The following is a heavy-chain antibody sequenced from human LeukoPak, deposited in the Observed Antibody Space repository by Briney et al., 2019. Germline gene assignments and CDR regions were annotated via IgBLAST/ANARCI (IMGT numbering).Heavy chain of an antibody. CDR3: AIVLGYDSSGYNYPIDY. V-gene: IGHV1-18*01. Sequence: GASVKVSCKASGYTFTSYGISWVRQAPGQGLEWMGWISAYNGNTNYAQKLQGRVTMTTDTSTSTAYMELRSLRSDDTAVYYCAIVLGYDSSGYNYPIDYWGQGTLVTASS. D-gene: IGHD3-22*01. CDR2: ISAYNGNT. J-gene: IGHJ4*02. CDR1: GYTFTSYG.